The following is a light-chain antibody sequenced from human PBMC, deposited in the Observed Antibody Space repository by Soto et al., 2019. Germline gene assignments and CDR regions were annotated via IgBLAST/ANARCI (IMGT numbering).Light chain of an antibody. CDR2: EVS. Sequence: QSALTQPASVSGSPGQSITISCTGTSNDLGGYNYVSWYQQHPGKAPKLMIYEVSNRPSGVSNRFSGSKSGNTASLTISGLQAEDEADYYCSSYTSSSTLNVFGTGTKLTVL. V-gene: IGLV2-14*01. J-gene: IGLJ1*01. CDR3: SSYTSSSTLNV. CDR1: SNDLGGYNY.